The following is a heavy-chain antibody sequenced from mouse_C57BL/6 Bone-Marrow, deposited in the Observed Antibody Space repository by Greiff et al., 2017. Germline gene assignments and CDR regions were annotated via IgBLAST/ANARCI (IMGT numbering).Heavy chain of an antibody. Sequence: VQLQESGPGLVKPSQSLFLTCSITGFPITSGYYWIWIRQSPGKPLEWMGYITHSGETFYNPSLQSPISITRETSKNQFFLQLNSVTTEDTAMYYCAGDRSHYYGSAWFAYWGQVTLVTVSA. J-gene: IGHJ3*01. CDR2: ITHSGET. CDR1: GFPITSGYY. CDR3: AGDRSHYYGSAWFAY. D-gene: IGHD1-1*01. V-gene: IGHV12-3*01.